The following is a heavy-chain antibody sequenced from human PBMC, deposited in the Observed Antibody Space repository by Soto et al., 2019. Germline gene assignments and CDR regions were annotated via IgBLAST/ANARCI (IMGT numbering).Heavy chain of an antibody. CDR1: GDSITSYN. Sequence: PSETLSLTCTVSGDSITSYNWNWLRQPPGKALEWIGYVYSSGSTNYNPSLKSRVTISVDTSRNQFPLKVNSVTAADTAMYYCARRAVVAVTGSLDNWLDPWGQGILVTVSS. CDR2: VYSSGST. D-gene: IGHD2-21*01. CDR3: ARRAVVAVTGSLDNWLDP. J-gene: IGHJ5*02. V-gene: IGHV4-59*01.